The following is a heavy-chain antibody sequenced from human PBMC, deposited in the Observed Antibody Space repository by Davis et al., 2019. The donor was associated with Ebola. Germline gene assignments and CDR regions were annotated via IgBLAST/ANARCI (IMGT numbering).Heavy chain of an antibody. CDR1: GGSISSSSYY. J-gene: IGHJ4*02. D-gene: IGHD5-18*01. Sequence: GSLRLSCTVSGGSISSSSYYWGWIRQPPGKGLEWIGSIYYSGSTYYNPSLKSRVTISVDTSKNQFSLKLSSVTAADTAVYYCARDRGYSYGYFDYWGQGTLVTVSS. V-gene: IGHV4-39*07. CDR2: IYYSGST. CDR3: ARDRGYSYGYFDY.